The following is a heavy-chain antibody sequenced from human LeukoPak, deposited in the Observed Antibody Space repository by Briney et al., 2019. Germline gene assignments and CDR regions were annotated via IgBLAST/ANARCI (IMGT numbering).Heavy chain of an antibody. D-gene: IGHD6-19*01. CDR1: GFSLSTSGMC. J-gene: IGHJ4*02. V-gene: IGHV2-70*11. Sequence: SGPTLVNPTQTLTLTCTFSGFSLSTSGMCVSWIRQPPGKALEWLARIDWDDDKYYSTSLKTRLTISKDTSKNQVVLTMTNMDPVDTATYYCARIRRIAVAGNDKYYFDYWGQGTLVTVSS. CDR3: ARIRRIAVAGNDKYYFDY. CDR2: IDWDDDK.